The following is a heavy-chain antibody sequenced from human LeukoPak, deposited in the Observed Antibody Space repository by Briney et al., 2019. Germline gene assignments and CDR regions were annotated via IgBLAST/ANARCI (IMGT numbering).Heavy chain of an antibody. V-gene: IGHV1-69*06. Sequence: SVKVSCKASGGTFSSYAISWVRQAPGQGLEWMGGIIPIFGTANYAQKFQGRVTITADKSTSTAYMELSSLRSEDTAVYYCVRSEGYSSSWSYDWGRGTLVTVSS. CDR1: GGTFSSYA. D-gene: IGHD6-13*01. J-gene: IGHJ4*02. CDR3: VRSEGYSSSWSYD. CDR2: IIPIFGTA.